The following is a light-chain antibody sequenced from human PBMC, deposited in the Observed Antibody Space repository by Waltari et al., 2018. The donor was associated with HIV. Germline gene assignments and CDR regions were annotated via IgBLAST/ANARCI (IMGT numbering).Light chain of an antibody. V-gene: IGKV3-20*01. J-gene: IGKJ2*01. CDR3: QQYGSSPYT. CDR2: GAS. Sequence: EIVLTQSPGTLSLSPGERASLSCRTSQNVSSHLAWYQQKPGQAPRLLIDGASSRATGIPDRFSGSGSGTDFTLAISKLEPEDFAVYYCQQYGSSPYTFGQGTKLEIK. CDR1: QNVSSH.